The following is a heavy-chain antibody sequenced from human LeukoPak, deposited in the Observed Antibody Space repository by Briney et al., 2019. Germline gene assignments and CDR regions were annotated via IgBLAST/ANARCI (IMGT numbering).Heavy chain of an antibody. CDR2: ISYDGSNK. D-gene: IGHD3-3*01. CDR1: GFTFSSYG. J-gene: IGHJ5*02. Sequence: GGSLRLSCAASGFTFSSYGMHWVRQAPGKGLEWVAVISYDGSNKYYADSVKGRFTISRDNSKNTLYLQMNSLRAEDTAVYYCARDLRPYDRPLKNWFDPWGQGTLVTVSS. CDR3: ARDLRPYDRPLKNWFDP. V-gene: IGHV3-30*19.